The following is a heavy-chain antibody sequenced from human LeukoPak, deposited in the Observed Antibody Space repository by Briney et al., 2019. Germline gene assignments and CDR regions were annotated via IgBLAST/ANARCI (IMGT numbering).Heavy chain of an antibody. V-gene: IGHV3-7*01. CDR1: GFTFSSYW. CDR2: IKQDGSEK. D-gene: IGHD3-10*01. J-gene: IGHJ4*02. Sequence: GGSLRLSCVASGFTFSSYWMSWVRQAPGKGLEWVANIKQDGSEKYYVDSVKGRFTISRDNAKNSLFLQMNSLRADDTAVYYCARSKGGSGSYYGSSVFFDYWGQGTLVTVSS. CDR3: ARSKGGSGSYYGSSVFFDY.